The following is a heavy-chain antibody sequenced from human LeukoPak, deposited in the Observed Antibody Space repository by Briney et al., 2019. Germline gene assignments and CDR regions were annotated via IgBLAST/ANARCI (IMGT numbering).Heavy chain of an antibody. CDR2: ISYDGSNK. Sequence: GGSLRLSCAASGFTFSSYGMHWVRQAPGKGLEWVAVISYDGSNKYYADSVKGRSTISRDNSKNTLYLRMNSLRAEDTAVYFCARGPPWYFDLWGRGTLVTVSS. CDR1: GFTFSSYG. D-gene: IGHD6-25*01. V-gene: IGHV3-30*03. J-gene: IGHJ2*01. CDR3: ARGPPWYFDL.